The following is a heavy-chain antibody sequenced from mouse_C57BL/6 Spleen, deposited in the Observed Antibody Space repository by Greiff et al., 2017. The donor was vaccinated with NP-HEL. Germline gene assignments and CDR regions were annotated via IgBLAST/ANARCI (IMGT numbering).Heavy chain of an antibody. D-gene: IGHD2-5*01. Sequence: QVQLKESGAELARPGASVKMSCKASGYTFTSYTMHWVKQRPGQGLEWIGYINPSSGYTKYNQKFKDKATFTADKSSSTAYMQLSSLTSEDSAVYYCTRPYYSNPWFAYWGQGTLVTVSA. V-gene: IGHV1-4*01. J-gene: IGHJ3*01. CDR3: TRPYYSNPWFAY. CDR1: GYTFTSYT. CDR2: INPSSGYT.